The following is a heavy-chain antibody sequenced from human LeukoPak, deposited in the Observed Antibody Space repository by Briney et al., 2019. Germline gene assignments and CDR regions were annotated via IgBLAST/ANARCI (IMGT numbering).Heavy chain of an antibody. V-gene: IGHV1-69*04. CDR3: ARLGYSGYERRYYDSSGPSP. D-gene: IGHD3-22*01. CDR2: IIPILGIA. Sequence: ASVKVSCKASGGTFSSYAISWVRQAPGQGLEWMGRIIPILGIANYAQKFQGRVTITADKSTSTAYMELSSLRSEDTAVYYCARLGYSGYERRYYDSSGPSPWGQGTLVTVSS. CDR1: GGTFSSYA. J-gene: IGHJ5*02.